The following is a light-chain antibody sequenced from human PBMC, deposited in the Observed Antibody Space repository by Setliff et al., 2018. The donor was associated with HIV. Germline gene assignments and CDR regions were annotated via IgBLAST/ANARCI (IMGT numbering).Light chain of an antibody. J-gene: IGLJ1*01. Sequence: QSVLTQPASVSGSPGQSITISCTGTSSDIGRYNLVSWYQQYPSKAPKLMIYQATKRPSGVSNRFSGSKSGNTASLTISGLQAEDEADYYCCSNTGSNTYVFGSGTKVTVL. V-gene: IGLV2-23*01. CDR2: QAT. CDR3: CSNTGSNTYV. CDR1: SSDIGRYNL.